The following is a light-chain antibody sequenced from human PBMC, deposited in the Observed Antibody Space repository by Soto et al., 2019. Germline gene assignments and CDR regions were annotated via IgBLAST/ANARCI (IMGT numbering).Light chain of an antibody. CDR1: QSVSSY. V-gene: IGKV3-11*01. J-gene: IGKJ5*01. Sequence: DIMLTQSPATLSLSLGERATLSCRASQSVSSYLAWYQQKPCQAPRLLIYDVSNRATGIPARFSGSGSGTDFPLTISSLEPEDFAVYYCQQRFTFGQGTRLEIK. CDR2: DVS. CDR3: QQRFT.